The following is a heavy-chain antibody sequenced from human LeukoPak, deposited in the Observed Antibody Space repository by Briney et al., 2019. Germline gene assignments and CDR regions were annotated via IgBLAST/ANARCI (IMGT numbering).Heavy chain of an antibody. CDR2: IRSSGSTI. CDR3: ARVGSSGWYGPFDY. J-gene: IGHJ4*02. Sequence: GGSLRLSCAASGFTFSSYAMSWVRQAPGKGLEWVSYIRSSGSTIYYADSVKGRSTISRDNAKNSLYLQMSSLRAEDTAVYYCARVGSSGWYGPFDYWGQGTLVTVSS. V-gene: IGHV3-48*04. CDR1: GFTFSSYA. D-gene: IGHD6-19*01.